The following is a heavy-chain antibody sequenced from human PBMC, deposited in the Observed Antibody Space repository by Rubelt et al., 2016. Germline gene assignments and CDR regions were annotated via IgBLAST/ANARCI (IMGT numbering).Heavy chain of an antibody. Sequence: SMNWVRQAPGKGLEWVSSISSSSSYIYYADSVKGRFTISRDNAKNSLYLQMNSLRAEDTAVYYCAREDWAYYFDYWGQGTLVTVSS. CDR1: S. J-gene: IGHJ4*02. D-gene: IGHD3/OR15-3a*01. CDR2: ISSSSSYI. V-gene: IGHV3-21*01. CDR3: AREDWAYYFDY.